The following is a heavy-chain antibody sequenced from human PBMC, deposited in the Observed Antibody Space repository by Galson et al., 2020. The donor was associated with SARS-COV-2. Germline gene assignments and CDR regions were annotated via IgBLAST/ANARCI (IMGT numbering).Heavy chain of an antibody. CDR2: IYYSGST. Sequence: SETLSLTCTVSGGSISSYYWSWIRQPPGKGLEWIGYIYYSGSTNYNPSLKSRVTISVDTSKNQFSLKLSSVTAADTAVYYCARVHDSSGYYTPAFDYWGQGTLVTVSS. V-gene: IGHV4-59*01. CDR1: GGSISSYY. J-gene: IGHJ4*02. D-gene: IGHD3-22*01. CDR3: ARVHDSSGYYTPAFDY.